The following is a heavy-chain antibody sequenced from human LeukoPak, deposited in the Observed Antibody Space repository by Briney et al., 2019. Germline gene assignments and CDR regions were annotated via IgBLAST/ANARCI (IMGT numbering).Heavy chain of an antibody. D-gene: IGHD1-26*01. V-gene: IGHV4-34*01. J-gene: IGHJ4*02. CDR3: ARGGWELPEGSLDY. CDR2: INHSGST. CDR1: GGSFSGYY. Sequence: SETLSLTCAVYGGSFSGYYWSWIRQPPGKGLEWIGEINHSGSTNYNPSLKSRVTISVDTSKNQFSLKLSSVTAADTAVYYCARGGWELPEGSLDYWGQGTLVTVPS.